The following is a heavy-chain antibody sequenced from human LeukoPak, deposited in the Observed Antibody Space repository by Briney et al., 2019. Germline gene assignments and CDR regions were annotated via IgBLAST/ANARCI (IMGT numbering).Heavy chain of an antibody. J-gene: IGHJ4*02. CDR3: ARSGVYCSGGSCSYFDY. CDR2: IWYDGSNK. CDR1: GFTFSTYG. V-gene: IGHV3-33*01. Sequence: GGSLRLSCAASGFTFSTYGMHWVRQAPGKGLEWVAVIWYDGSNKYYAESVKGRFTISRDNSKNTLYLQMNSLRSEDTAVYYCARSGVYCSGGSCSYFDYWGQGALVTVSS. D-gene: IGHD2-15*01.